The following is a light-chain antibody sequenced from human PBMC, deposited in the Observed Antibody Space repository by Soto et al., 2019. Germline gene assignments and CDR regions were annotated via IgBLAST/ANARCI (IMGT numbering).Light chain of an antibody. CDR2: GAA. CDR1: ESVSSN. V-gene: IGKV3-15*01. CDR3: QQYTKWPLA. Sequence: IVMMQSTATLSVSPGESATLFCRARESVSSNLAWYQQKPGQAPRLLIDGAATRATGVPARLSGSGSGTEVALSISGLQTEELAVYYCQQYTKWPLAFGQGTKVAIQ. J-gene: IGKJ1*01.